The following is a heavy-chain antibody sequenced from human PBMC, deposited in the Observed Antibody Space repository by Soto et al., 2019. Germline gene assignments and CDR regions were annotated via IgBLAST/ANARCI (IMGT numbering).Heavy chain of an antibody. CDR2: INQSGST. CDR1: GGSFSDYY. V-gene: IGHV4-34*01. D-gene: IGHD6-6*01. CDR3: VRGGIAGRLGY. Sequence: PSETLSLTCDVYGGSFSDYYWSWIRQTPGKGLEWIGEINQSGSTSYNPSLKSRVTMSLDTSQNQFSLKLSSVTAADSGVYYCVRGGIAGRLGYWGPGALVTVYS. J-gene: IGHJ4*02.